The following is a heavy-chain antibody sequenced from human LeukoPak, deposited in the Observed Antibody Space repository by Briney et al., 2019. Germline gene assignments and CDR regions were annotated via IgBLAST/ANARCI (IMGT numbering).Heavy chain of an antibody. CDR1: GFTFSSYG. CDR3: AKEGGYYFDY. Sequence: PGGFLRLSCAASGFTFSSYGMHWVRQAPGKGLEWVAVISYDGSNKYYADSVKGRFTISRDNSKNTLYLQMNSLRAEDTAVYYCAKEGGYYFDYWGQGTLVTVSS. J-gene: IGHJ4*02. CDR2: ISYDGSNK. V-gene: IGHV3-30*18. D-gene: IGHD3-16*01.